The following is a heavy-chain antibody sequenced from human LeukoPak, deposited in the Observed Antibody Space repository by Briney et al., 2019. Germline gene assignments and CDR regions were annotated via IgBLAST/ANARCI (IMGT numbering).Heavy chain of an antibody. CDR3: ARAVESSVRFDD. D-gene: IGHD3-22*01. Sequence: SETLSLTCAIHGGSFSDYYWSWIRQPPGKGLEWIGEIIQSGGTNHNPSLKSRVTISIGTSKNQFSLKLSSVTAADTAVYYCARAVESSVRFDDWGQGTLVTVSS. CDR2: IIQSGGT. V-gene: IGHV4-34*12. CDR1: GGSFSDYY. J-gene: IGHJ4*02.